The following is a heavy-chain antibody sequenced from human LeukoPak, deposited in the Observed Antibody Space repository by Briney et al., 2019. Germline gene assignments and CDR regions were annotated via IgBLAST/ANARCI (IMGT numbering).Heavy chain of an antibody. CDR2: IYYSGST. J-gene: IGHJ4*02. D-gene: IGHD3-3*01. CDR1: GGSISSYY. Sequence: SETLSLTCTVSGGSISSYYWSWIRQPPGKGLEWIGYIYYSGSTNYNPSLKSRVTISVDTSKNQFSLKLSFVTAADTAVYYCARASYDFWSGYYLYFDYWGQGTLVTVSS. CDR3: ARASYDFWSGYYLYFDY. V-gene: IGHV4-59*01.